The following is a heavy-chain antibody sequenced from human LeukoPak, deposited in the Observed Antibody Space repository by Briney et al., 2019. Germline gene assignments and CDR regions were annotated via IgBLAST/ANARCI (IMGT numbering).Heavy chain of an antibody. CDR2: INPNSGGT. CDR3: ARDLAVGLAARPPVGMGV. Sequence: ASVKVSCKASGYTFTGYYMHWVRQAPGQGLEWMGWINPNSGGTNYAQKFQGRVTMTRDTSISTAYMELSRLRSDDTAVYYCARDLAVGLAARPPVGMGVWGQGTTVTVSS. D-gene: IGHD3/OR15-3a*01. V-gene: IGHV1-2*02. CDR1: GYTFTGYY. J-gene: IGHJ6*02.